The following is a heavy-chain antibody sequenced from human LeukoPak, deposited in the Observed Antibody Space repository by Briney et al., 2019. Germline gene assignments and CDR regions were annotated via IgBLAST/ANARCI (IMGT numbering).Heavy chain of an antibody. D-gene: IGHD1-14*01. CDR3: ARVGTRPISR. J-gene: IGHJ4*02. Sequence: PSETLSLTCAVYGGSFSGYYWSWIRQPPGKGLEWIGEINHSGSTNYNPSLKSRVTISVDTSKNQFFLKLSSVTAADTAVYYCARVGTRPISRWGQGTLVTVSS. V-gene: IGHV4-34*01. CDR2: INHSGST. CDR1: GGSFSGYY.